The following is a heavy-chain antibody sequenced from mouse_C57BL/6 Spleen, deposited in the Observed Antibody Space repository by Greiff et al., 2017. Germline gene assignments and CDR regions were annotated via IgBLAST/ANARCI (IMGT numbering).Heavy chain of an antibody. D-gene: IGHD1-2*01. V-gene: IGHV7-1*01. CDR3: ARDYYGVMDY. CDR2: SRNKANDYTT. CDR1: GFTFSDFY. J-gene: IGHJ4*01. Sequence: EVQRVESGGGLVQSGRSLRLSCATSGFTFSDFYMEWVRQAPGKGLEWIAASRNKANDYTTEYSASVKGRFIVSRDTSQSILYLQMNALRAEDTAIYYCARDYYGVMDYWGQGTSVTVSS.